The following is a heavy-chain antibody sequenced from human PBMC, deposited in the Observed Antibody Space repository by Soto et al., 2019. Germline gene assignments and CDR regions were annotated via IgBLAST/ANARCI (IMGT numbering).Heavy chain of an antibody. J-gene: IGHJ6*02. CDR1: GGTFSSYA. V-gene: IGHV1-69*13. D-gene: IGHD2-2*01. CDR2: IIPIFGTA. CDR3: ARKGYCISTSCYPYYYYYYGMDV. Sequence: SVKVSSNASGGTFSSYAISWVRHSPGQGLEWMGGIIPIFGTANYAQKFQGRVTITADESTSTAYMELSSLRSEDTAVYYCARKGYCISTSCYPYYYYYYGMDVWGQGTTVTVSS.